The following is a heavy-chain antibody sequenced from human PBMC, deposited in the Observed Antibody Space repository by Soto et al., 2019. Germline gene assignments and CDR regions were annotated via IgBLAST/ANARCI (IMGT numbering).Heavy chain of an antibody. D-gene: IGHD6-19*01. V-gene: IGHV4-34*01. J-gene: IGHJ6*02. CDR1: GGSFSGYY. CDR3: ASQQWLVQDSYYYGMDV. CDR2: INHSGST. Sequence: SETLSLTCAVYGGSFSGYYWSWIRQPPGKGLEWIGEINHSGSTNYNPSLKSRVTISVDTSKNQFSLKLSSVTAADTAVYYCASQQWLVQDSYYYGMDVWGQGTTVTVSS.